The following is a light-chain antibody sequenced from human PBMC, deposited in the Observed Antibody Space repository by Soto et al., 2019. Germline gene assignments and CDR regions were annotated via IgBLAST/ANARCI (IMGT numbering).Light chain of an antibody. Sequence: SYELTQPPSVSVAPGQTARITCGGDKIGSKSVHWYQQRPGQAPVLVVCDDADRPSGIPERFSGSNSGNTATLTITRVEAGDEADYYCHVWDNSDLSLFGGGTKVTVL. J-gene: IGLJ2*01. V-gene: IGLV3-21*02. CDR3: HVWDNSDLSL. CDR1: KIGSKS. CDR2: DDA.